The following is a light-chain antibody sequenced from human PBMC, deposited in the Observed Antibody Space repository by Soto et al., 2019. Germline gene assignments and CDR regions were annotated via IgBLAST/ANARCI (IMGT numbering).Light chain of an antibody. V-gene: IGLV6-57*04. CDR3: QSYDNADHGV. Sequence: NFMLTQPHSVSESPGKTVTISCTRSSGSIASNYVQWYQQRPGSAPTTVIYEDNQRPSGVPDRFSGSIDSSSNSASLTISGLKPEDETDYYCQSYDNADHGVFGTGTKVTVL. J-gene: IGLJ1*01. CDR2: EDN. CDR1: SGSIASNY.